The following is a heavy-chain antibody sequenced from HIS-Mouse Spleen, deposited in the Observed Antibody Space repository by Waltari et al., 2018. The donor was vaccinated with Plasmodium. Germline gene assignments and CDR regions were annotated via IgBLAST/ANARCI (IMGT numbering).Heavy chain of an antibody. V-gene: IGHV4-38-2*02. CDR2: IYHSRST. Sequence: QVQLQESGPGLVKPSETLSLTCTVSGYSISSGYYWGWIRQPPGKGLEWIGTIYHSRSTHQNRALNSRFSISVGASKNRFSLKRSSVTAADTAVYYCARGVGYSSSWYWFDPWGQGTLVTVSS. D-gene: IGHD6-13*01. CDR3: ARGVGYSSSWYWFDP. CDR1: GYSISSGYY. J-gene: IGHJ5*02.